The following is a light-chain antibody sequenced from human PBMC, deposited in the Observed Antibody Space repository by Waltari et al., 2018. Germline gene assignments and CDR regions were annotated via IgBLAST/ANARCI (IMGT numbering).Light chain of an antibody. CDR3: QQYNNWPPWT. Sequence: EIVMTQSPASLSVSSGERATLSWRASRSVSSNVAWYQQKPGQAPRLLIYGASTRATGIPARFSGGGSGTECTLTISRLQSEDFAVYYCQQYNNWPPWTFGQGTKVEIK. V-gene: IGKV3-15*01. J-gene: IGKJ1*01. CDR1: RSVSSN. CDR2: GAS.